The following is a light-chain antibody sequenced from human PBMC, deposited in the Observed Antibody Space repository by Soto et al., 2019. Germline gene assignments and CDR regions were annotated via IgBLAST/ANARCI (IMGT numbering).Light chain of an antibody. Sequence: DVQLIQSPSTLSASVGESVTITCRVSQSISDWVAWYQQKPGKAPKLLIYDATSSESGVPSRFSDSGSGTEFTLTISSLQPDDFATYYCQQYESFSQTFGQGTKV. CDR3: QQYESFSQT. CDR2: DAT. J-gene: IGKJ2*01. V-gene: IGKV1-5*01. CDR1: QSISDW.